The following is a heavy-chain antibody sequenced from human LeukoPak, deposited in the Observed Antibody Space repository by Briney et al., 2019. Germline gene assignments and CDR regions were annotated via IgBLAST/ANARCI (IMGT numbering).Heavy chain of an antibody. J-gene: IGHJ4*02. Sequence: SETLSLTCTVSGASISGYYWSWIRQPPGKGLEWIGYIYYSGSTNYNPALKSRVTISEDTSKNQISLKLSSVTAADTAVYYCARVRGYYDSSGHDYWGRGTLVTVSS. CDR2: IYYSGST. CDR1: GASISGYY. D-gene: IGHD3-22*01. V-gene: IGHV4-59*01. CDR3: ARVRGYYDSSGHDY.